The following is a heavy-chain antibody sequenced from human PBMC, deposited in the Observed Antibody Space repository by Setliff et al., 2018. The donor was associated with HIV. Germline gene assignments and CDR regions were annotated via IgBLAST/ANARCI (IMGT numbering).Heavy chain of an antibody. D-gene: IGHD2-21*02. CDR3: ATLDPSGGNFLAY. CDR1: GDTDFY. V-gene: IGHV4-4*09. Sequence: SETLSLTCTVSGDTDFYWNWIRQPPGKGLEWIGYIHASGKTNYNPSLKSRVIISLDTSKMQFSLHLTSVTAADTAVYYCATLDPSGGNFLAYWGQGTLVTVS. CDR2: IHASGKT. J-gene: IGHJ4*02.